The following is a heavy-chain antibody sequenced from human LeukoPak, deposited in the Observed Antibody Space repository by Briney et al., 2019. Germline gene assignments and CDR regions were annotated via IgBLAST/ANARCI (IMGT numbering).Heavy chain of an antibody. CDR1: GGSFGRYY. Sequence: SETLSLTCTVSGGSFGRYYWSWIRQPPGKGLEWIGRIYTSGSTNYNPSLKSRVTISVVTSKNQFSLKLSSVTAADTAVYYCARALTGSGSYFGYWGQGTLVTVSS. V-gene: IGHV4-4*07. J-gene: IGHJ4*02. CDR3: ARALTGSGSYFGY. CDR2: IYTSGST. D-gene: IGHD3-10*01.